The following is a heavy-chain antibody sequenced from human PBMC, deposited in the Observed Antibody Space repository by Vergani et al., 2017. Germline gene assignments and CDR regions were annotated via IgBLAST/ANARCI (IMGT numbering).Heavy chain of an antibody. CDR2: INPNSGGA. CDR1: GYTFTGYF. D-gene: IGHD5-12*01. Sequence: QVQLVQSGAEVKKPGASVKVSCKASGYTFTGYFIHWVRQAPGQGLEWMGWINPNSGGANYAQKFQGRVTMTRDTSISTAYMELSSLIIDDTAVYYCARDFGWLRLSNWVDPWGQGTLVTVSS. V-gene: IGHV1-2*02. CDR3: ARDFGWLRLSNWVDP. J-gene: IGHJ5*02.